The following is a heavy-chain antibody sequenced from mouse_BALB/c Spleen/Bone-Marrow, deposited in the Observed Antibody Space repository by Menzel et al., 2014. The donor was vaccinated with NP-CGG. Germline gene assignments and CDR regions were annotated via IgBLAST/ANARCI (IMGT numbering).Heavy chain of an antibody. CDR1: RFSLNSYG. CDR2: ISGGGSYT. V-gene: IGHV5-9-2*01. D-gene: IGHD2-4*01. J-gene: IGHJ3*01. Sequence: DVKLQESGGGLVKSGGSLKLSCAASRFSLNSYGMSWVRQTPEKRLEWVATISGGGSYTFYPDSVRGRFTISRDNAMNNLYLQLSSLRSEDTALYYCARHAYYDQTEVSFVYWGQGTLVTVSA. CDR3: ARHAYYDQTEVSFVY.